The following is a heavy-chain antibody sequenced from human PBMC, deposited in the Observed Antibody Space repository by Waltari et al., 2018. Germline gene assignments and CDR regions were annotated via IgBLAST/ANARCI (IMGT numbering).Heavy chain of an antibody. J-gene: IGHJ4*02. CDR2: INPIFGTA. D-gene: IGHD3-22*01. CDR1: GGTFSSYA. Sequence: QVQLVQSGAEVKKPGSSVKVSCKASGGTFSSYAISWVRQAPGQGLEWMGGINPIFGTANYAQKFQGRVTITRDTSASTAYMELSSLRSEDTAVYYCARGYYDSSGYYYYYFDYWGQGTLVTVSS. V-gene: IGHV1-69*05. CDR3: ARGYYDSSGYYYYYFDY.